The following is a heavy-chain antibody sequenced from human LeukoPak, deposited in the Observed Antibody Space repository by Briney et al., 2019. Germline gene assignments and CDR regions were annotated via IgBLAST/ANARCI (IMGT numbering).Heavy chain of an antibody. CDR1: GGSISSGSYY. V-gene: IGHV4-61*02. Sequence: SETLSLTCTVSGGSISSGSYYWSWIRQPAGKGLEWIGRIYTSGSTNYNPSLKSRVTISVDTSKNQFSLKLSSVTAADTAVYYCARHTITMVRGVMIAWFDPWGQGTLVTVSS. CDR2: IYTSGST. CDR3: ARHTITMVRGVMIAWFDP. J-gene: IGHJ5*02. D-gene: IGHD3-10*01.